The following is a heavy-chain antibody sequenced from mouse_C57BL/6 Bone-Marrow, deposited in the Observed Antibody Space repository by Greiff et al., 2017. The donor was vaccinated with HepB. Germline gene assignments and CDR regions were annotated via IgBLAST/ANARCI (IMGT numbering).Heavy chain of an antibody. D-gene: IGHD2-2*01. J-gene: IGHJ2*01. CDR3: ESERSWLRRRDYFDY. CDR1: GYTFTSYW. V-gene: IGHV1-50*01. Sequence: QVQLQQSGAELVKPGASVKLSCKASGYTFTSYWMQWVKQRPGQGLEWIGEIDPSDSYTNYNQKFKGKATLTVDTSSSTAYMQLSSLTSEDSAVYYCESERSWLRRRDYFDYWGQGTTLTVSS. CDR2: IDPSDSYT.